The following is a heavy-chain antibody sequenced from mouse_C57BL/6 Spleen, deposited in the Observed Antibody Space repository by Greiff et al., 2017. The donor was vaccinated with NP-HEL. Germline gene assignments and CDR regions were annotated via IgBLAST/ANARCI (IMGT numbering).Heavy chain of an antibody. J-gene: IGHJ2*01. CDR2: IYPGGGYT. Sequence: VQLQQSGAELVRPRTSVKMSCKASGYTFTNYWIGWAKQRPGHGLEWIGDIYPGGGYTNYNEKFKGKATLTADKSSSTAYMQFSSLTSEDSAIYYCARRDYGSTYFDYWGQGTTLTVSS. V-gene: IGHV1-63*01. D-gene: IGHD1-1*01. CDR3: ARRDYGSTYFDY. CDR1: GYTFTNYW.